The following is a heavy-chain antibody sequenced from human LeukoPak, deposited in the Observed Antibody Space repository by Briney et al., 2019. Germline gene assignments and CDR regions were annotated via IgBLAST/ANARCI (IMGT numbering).Heavy chain of an antibody. CDR3: AQDSYYYYIDV. CDR2: IGYDGSNK. J-gene: IGHJ6*03. CDR1: GFTFRGYG. Sequence: GGSLRLSCAASGFTFRGYGMHWVRQAPGKGLEWVTFIGYDGSNKYYTDSVKGRFTISRDNSKNTLYLQMNSLRAEDTAIYYCAQDSYYYYIDVWGKGTTVTVSS. V-gene: IGHV3-30*02.